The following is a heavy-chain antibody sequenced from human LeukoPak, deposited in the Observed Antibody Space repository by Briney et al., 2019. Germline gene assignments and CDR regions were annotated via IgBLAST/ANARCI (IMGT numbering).Heavy chain of an antibody. CDR1: GGSISSYY. CDR2: IYYSGST. D-gene: IGHD5-12*01. CDR3: ARDRIVAPYYYYGMDV. J-gene: IGHJ6*02. V-gene: IGHV4-59*01. Sequence: SDTLSLLCTVSGGSISSYYWIWIQQPPGKELEWIGYIYYSGSTNYKPSLKSRVTISVDTSRNQFSLKLSSVTAADTAVYYCARDRIVAPYYYYGMDVWGQGTTVTVSS.